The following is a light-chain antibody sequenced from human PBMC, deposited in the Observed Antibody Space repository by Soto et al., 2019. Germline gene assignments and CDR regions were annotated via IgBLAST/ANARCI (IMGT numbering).Light chain of an antibody. J-gene: IGKJ3*01. CDR2: ATS. CDR1: QSVASTN. Sequence: EIVMTQSPATLSVSPGERATLSCRASQSVASTNLAWYQQKPGQAPRLLIYATSTRATGIPARFSGSGSGTEFTLTISSLQSADLAIYYCQQYNSWPLTFGPGTNVDMK. CDR3: QQYNSWPLT. V-gene: IGKV3-15*01.